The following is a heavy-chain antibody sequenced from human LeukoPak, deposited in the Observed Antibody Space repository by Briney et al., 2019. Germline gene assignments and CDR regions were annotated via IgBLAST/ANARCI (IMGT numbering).Heavy chain of an antibody. J-gene: IGHJ4*02. D-gene: IGHD4-17*01. CDR2: ISSSSTTT. CDR1: GFSLSGYW. CDR3: AKETLYGDYFDY. Sequence: GGSLRLSCVASGFSLSGYWMYWVRQAPGRGLEWLSYISSSSTTTYYADSVKGRFTISRDNSKNTLYLQMNSLRAEDTAVYYCAKETLYGDYFDYWGQGTLVTVSS. V-gene: IGHV3-48*01.